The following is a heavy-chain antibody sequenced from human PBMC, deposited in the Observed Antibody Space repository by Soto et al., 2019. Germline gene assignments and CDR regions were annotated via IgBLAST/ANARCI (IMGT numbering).Heavy chain of an antibody. CDR3: ARGASP. V-gene: IGHV1-8*01. Sequence: QVQLVQSGAEVKKPGASVKVSCKASGYTFTSSDINWVRQATGQGLEWMGWMNPNTGNTGYAQKFQGRITLTRSTSISTAHLELSSLNSDDSAVYYCARGASPWGQGTLVTVSS. CDR1: GYTFTSSD. J-gene: IGHJ5*02. CDR2: MNPNTGNT.